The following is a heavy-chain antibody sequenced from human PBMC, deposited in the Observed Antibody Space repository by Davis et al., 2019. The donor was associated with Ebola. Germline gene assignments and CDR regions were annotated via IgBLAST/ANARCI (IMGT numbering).Heavy chain of an antibody. J-gene: IGHJ4*02. CDR3: ARGRYDILTGYYTNYFDY. CDR2: IWYDGSNK. V-gene: IGHV3-33*01. Sequence: PGGSLRLSCAASGFTFSSYGMHWVRQAPGKGLEWVAVIWYDGSNKYYADSVKGRFTISRDNSKNTLYLQMNSLRAEDTAVYYCARGRYDILTGYYTNYFDYWGQGTPVTVSS. CDR1: GFTFSSYG. D-gene: IGHD3-9*01.